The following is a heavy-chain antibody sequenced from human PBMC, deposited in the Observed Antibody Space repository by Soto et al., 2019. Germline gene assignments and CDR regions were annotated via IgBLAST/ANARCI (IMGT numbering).Heavy chain of an antibody. CDR1: GFTFSSYG. V-gene: IGHV3-33*01. CDR3: ARASSLLWFGEPCDY. Sequence: VQLVESGGGVVQPGRSLRLSCAASGFTFSSYGMHWVRQAPGKGLEWVAVIWYDGSNKYYADSVKGRFTISRDNSKNTLYLQMNSLRAEDTAVYYCARASSLLWFGEPCDYWGQGTLVTVSS. D-gene: IGHD3-10*01. CDR2: IWYDGSNK. J-gene: IGHJ4*02.